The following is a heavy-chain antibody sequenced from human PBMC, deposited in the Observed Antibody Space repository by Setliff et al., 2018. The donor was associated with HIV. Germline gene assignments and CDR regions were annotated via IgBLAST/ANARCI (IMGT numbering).Heavy chain of an antibody. J-gene: IGHJ6*02. D-gene: IGHD4-4*01. V-gene: IGHV3-11*04. Sequence: GGSLRLSCAASGFTFSNAWMSWVRQAPGKGLEWVSYISSSGSTIYYADSVKGRFTISRDNAKNSLYLQMNSLRAEDTAVYYCARDDSNYRQHGMDVWGQGTTVTV. CDR2: ISSSGSTI. CDR1: GFTFSNAW. CDR3: ARDDSNYRQHGMDV.